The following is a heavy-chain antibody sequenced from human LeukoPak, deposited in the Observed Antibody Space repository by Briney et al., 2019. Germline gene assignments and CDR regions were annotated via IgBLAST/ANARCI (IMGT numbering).Heavy chain of an antibody. D-gene: IGHD6-6*01. CDR3: AREGASSSWNNWFDP. CDR2: ISSRSSYK. Sequence: RGSLRLSCAASGFTFSNYNMNWVRQAPGKGLEWVSYISSRSSYKYYTDSVKGRFTISRDNAKNSLYLQMNSLRAEDTAVYYCAREGASSSWNNWFDPWGQGTLVTVSS. V-gene: IGHV3-21*01. J-gene: IGHJ5*02. CDR1: GFTFSNYN.